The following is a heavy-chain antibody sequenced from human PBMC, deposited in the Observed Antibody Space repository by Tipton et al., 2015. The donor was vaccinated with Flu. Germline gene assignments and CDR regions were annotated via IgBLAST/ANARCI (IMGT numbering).Heavy chain of an antibody. Sequence: TLSLTCTVSSGSIGSTNYFCAWIRQPPGKRLELIGSIYPSGTTYYNPSLKSRLTISADTSKSRFSLMLRSVTAADTAVYYCARLSYYDVDLKNFYFDYWGQGALVTVSS. CDR3: ARLSYYDVDLKNFYFDY. J-gene: IGHJ4*02. CDR1: SGSIGSTNYF. D-gene: IGHD3-10*02. CDR2: IYPSGTT. V-gene: IGHV4-39*01.